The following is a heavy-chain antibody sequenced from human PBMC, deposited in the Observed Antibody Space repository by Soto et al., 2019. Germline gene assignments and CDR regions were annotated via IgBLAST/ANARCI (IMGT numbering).Heavy chain of an antibody. CDR2: INHSGST. CDR3: ARGLRAAAGTAP. CDR1: GGSFSGYY. J-gene: IGHJ5*02. V-gene: IGHV4-34*01. Sequence: SETLSLTCAVYGGSFSGYYWSWIRQPPGKGLEWIGEINHSGSTNYNPSLKSRVTISVDTSKNQFSLKLSSVTAADTAVYYFARGLRAAAGTAPWGQGTLVPVYS. D-gene: IGHD6-13*01.